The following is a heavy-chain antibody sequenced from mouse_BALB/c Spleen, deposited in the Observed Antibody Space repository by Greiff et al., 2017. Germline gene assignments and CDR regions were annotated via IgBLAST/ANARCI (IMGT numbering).Heavy chain of an antibody. CDR2: ISNGGGST. V-gene: IGHV5-12-2*01. CDR3: ASNWAFAY. Sequence: EVMLVESGGGLVQPGGSLKLSCAASGFTFSSYTMSWVRQTPEKRLEWVAYISNGGGSTYYPDTVKGRFTISRDNAKNTLYLQMSSLKSEDTAMYYCASNWAFAYWGQGTLVTVSA. CDR1: GFTFSSYT. J-gene: IGHJ3*01. D-gene: IGHD4-1*01.